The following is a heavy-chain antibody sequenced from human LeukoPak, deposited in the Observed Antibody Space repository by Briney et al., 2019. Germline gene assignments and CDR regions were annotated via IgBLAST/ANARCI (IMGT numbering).Heavy chain of an antibody. D-gene: IGHD3-10*01. V-gene: IGHV3-23*01. J-gene: IGHJ5*02. CDR3: AKGITMVRGVMGWFDP. CDR2: ISVSGGNT. CDR1: GFTFSSYS. Sequence: GGSLRLSCAASGFTFSSYSMNWVRQAPGKGLEWVSSISVSGGNTYYADSVKGRFTMSRGNSKKTLYLQMNSLRAEDTAVYYCAKGITMVRGVMGWFDPWGQGTLVTVSS.